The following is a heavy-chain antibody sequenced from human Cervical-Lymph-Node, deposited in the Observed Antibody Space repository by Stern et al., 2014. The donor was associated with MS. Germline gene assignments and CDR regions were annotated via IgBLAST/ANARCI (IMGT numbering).Heavy chain of an antibody. V-gene: IGHV4-39*01. CDR1: GGSISSSSYY. CDR2: IYYSGST. CDR3: ARHKQQLVPGWFDP. D-gene: IGHD6-13*01. J-gene: IGHJ5*02. Sequence: QVQLQESGPGLVKPSETLSLTCTVSGGSISSSSYYWGWIRQPPGKGLEWIGSIYYSGSTHYNPSLKSRVNISVATSKNQFSLKLTSVTAADTAVYYCARHKQQLVPGWFDPWGQGTLVTVSS.